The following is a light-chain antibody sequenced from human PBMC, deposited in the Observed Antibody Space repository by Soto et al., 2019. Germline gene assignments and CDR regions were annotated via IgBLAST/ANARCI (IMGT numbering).Light chain of an antibody. CDR3: QQYKKWPPT. Sequence: EIVMTQSPATLSVSPGESATLSCWASQSVNSDLAWYQQKPGQAPRLLIYLASTRATGIPDKFSGSGSGTDFTLTISSLQSEDFAVYYCQQYKKWPPTFGQGTKVEIK. CDR2: LAS. CDR1: QSVNSD. J-gene: IGKJ1*01. V-gene: IGKV3D-15*01.